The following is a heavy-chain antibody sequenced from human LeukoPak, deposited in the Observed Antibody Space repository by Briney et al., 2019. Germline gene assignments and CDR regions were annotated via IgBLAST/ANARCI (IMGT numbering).Heavy chain of an antibody. D-gene: IGHD2/OR15-2a*01. J-gene: IGHJ6*03. CDR2: IDTAGDR. Sequence: PGGSLRLSCAASGFTFRNYDMHWVRQASGKGLEWVSVIDTAGDRNYPVSVKGRFTISRENAKSSLYLQMNNLGAGDTAVYYCARGGSLYDASYYYYLDVWGKGTRVTVS. CDR1: GFTFRNYD. CDR3: ARGGSLYDASYYYYLDV. V-gene: IGHV3-13*01.